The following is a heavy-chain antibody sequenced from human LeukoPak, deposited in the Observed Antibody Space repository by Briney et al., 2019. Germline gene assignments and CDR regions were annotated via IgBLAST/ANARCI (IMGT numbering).Heavy chain of an antibody. CDR3: ARAPREGFSGSYHDY. CDR1: GFTFSNYA. CDR2: ISSNGGST. Sequence: GGSLRLSCAASGFTFSNYAMHWVRQAPGKGLEYVSGISSNGGSTYYANSVKGRFIISRDNSKNTLYLQMASLRGEDTAVYYCARAPREGFSGSYHDYWGQGTLVTVSS. V-gene: IGHV3-64*01. D-gene: IGHD1-26*01. J-gene: IGHJ4*02.